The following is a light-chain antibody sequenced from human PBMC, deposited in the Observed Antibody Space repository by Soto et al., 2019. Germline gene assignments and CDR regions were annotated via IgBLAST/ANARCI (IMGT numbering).Light chain of an antibody. CDR3: SSYAGANRV. CDR2: EVT. J-gene: IGLJ1*01. Sequence: QSVLTQPPSASGSPGQSGTISCTGTSSDVGANNYVSWYQQHPGKAPKLMIYEVTKRPSGVPDRFSGSKSGNTASLTVSGLQAEDEADYYCSSYAGANRVFGTGTKVTVL. CDR1: SSDVGANNY. V-gene: IGLV2-8*01.